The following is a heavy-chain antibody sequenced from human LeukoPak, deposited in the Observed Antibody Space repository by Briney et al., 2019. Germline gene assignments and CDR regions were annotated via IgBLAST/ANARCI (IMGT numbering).Heavy chain of an antibody. V-gene: IGHV3-15*01. Sequence: PSGTLSLTCAVYGGSFSGYYWSWIRQPPGKGLGWVGRIKSKTDGGTTDYAEPVKGRFTISRDDSKNTLYLQMNSLKTEDTAVYYCTTQPYYYDSSGYPSLYYWGQGTLVTVSS. CDR1: GGSFSGYY. CDR3: TTQPYYYDSSGYPSLYY. D-gene: IGHD3-22*01. CDR2: IKSKTDGGTT. J-gene: IGHJ4*02.